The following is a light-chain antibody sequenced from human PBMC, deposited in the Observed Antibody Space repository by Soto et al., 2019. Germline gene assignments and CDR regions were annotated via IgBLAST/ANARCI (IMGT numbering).Light chain of an antibody. J-gene: IGKJ2*01. V-gene: IGKV4-1*01. CDR3: QKYYSTPRN. CDR2: WAS. CDR1: QWFFSRARPKYS. Sequence: TRSPDTQAESLGRWATLNCNSRQWFFSRARPKYSLAWYQQKPGPPPKVLIHWASTWESGGPDRFRGSGSGTDFTLTISSLRHEDVAVDYGQKYYSTPRNFGQGT.